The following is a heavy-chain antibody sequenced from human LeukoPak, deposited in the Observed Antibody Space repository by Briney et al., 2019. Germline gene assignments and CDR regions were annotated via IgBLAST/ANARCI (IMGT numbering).Heavy chain of an antibody. V-gene: IGHV1-69*06. J-gene: IGHJ4*02. Sequence: GSSVKVSCKASGGTFSSYAISWVRQAPGQGLEWMGGIIPIFGTANYAQKFQGRVTITADKSTSTAYMELSSLRSEDTAVYYCARPRGRKNCSGGSCYSALFDYWGQGTLVTVSS. CDR2: IIPIFGTA. D-gene: IGHD2-15*01. CDR3: ARPRGRKNCSGGSCYSALFDY. CDR1: GGTFSSYA.